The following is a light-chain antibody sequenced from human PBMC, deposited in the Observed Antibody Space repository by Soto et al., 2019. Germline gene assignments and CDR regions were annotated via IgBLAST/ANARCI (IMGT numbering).Light chain of an antibody. CDR1: SGHSSYA. CDR3: QTWGTGPAV. Sequence: QLVLTQSPSASASLGASVKLTCTLSSGHSSYAIAWHQQQTEKGPRYLMKLNSDGSHSQGDGIPDRFSGYSSGAERYLTIASLQSEDEADYYCQTWGTGPAVFGGGTQLTVL. CDR2: LNSDGSH. V-gene: IGLV4-69*01. J-gene: IGLJ7*01.